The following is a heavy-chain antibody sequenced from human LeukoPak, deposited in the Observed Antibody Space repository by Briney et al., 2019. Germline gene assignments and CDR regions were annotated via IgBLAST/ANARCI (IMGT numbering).Heavy chain of an antibody. D-gene: IGHD3-22*01. Sequence: SVKVSCKASGGTFSSYAISWARQAPGQGLEWMGRIIPILGIANYAQKFQGRVTITADKSTSTAYMELSSLRSEDTAVYYCARDIYYYDSSGYYYFDYWGQGTLVTVSS. V-gene: IGHV1-69*04. CDR1: GGTFSSYA. CDR3: ARDIYYYDSSGYYYFDY. CDR2: IIPILGIA. J-gene: IGHJ4*02.